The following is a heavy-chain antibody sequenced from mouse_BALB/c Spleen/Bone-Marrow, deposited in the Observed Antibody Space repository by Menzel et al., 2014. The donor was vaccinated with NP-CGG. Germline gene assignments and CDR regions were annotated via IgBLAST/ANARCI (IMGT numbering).Heavy chain of an antibody. J-gene: IGHJ3*01. D-gene: IGHD2-4*01. V-gene: IGHV1S56*01. CDR3: ARDDYAY. CDR2: IYPGNVNT. Sequence: QVQLKQSGPELVKPGASVRISCKASGYTFTSYYIHWVKQRPGQGLEWIGWIYPGNVNTKYNEKFEGKATLTADKSSSTAYMQLSSLTSEDSAVYFCARDDYAYWGQGTLVTVSA. CDR1: GYTFTSYY.